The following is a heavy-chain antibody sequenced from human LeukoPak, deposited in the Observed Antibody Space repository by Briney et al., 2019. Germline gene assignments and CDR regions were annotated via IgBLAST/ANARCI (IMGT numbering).Heavy chain of an antibody. CDR3: AREDRSSWTPGPL. V-gene: IGHV1-69*04. Sequence: GASVKVSCKASGGTFNNYAISWVRQAPGQGLEWMGRIIPVLGIANYAQKFQGRVTITADKSTGTAYMELSSLRFEDTAVYYCAREDRSSWTPGPLWGQGTLVTVSS. CDR2: IIPVLGIA. J-gene: IGHJ4*02. CDR1: GGTFNNYA. D-gene: IGHD6-13*01.